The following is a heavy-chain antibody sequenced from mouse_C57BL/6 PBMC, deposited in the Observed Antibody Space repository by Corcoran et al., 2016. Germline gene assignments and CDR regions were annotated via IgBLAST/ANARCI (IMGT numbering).Heavy chain of an antibody. CDR3: TKIYYYGSSYGYFDV. Sequence: EVQLQQSGAELVRPGASVKLSCTASGFNIKDYYMHWVKQRPEQGLEWIGRIDPEDGDTEYAPKFQGKATMTADTSSNTAYLQLSSLTSEDTAVYYCTKIYYYGSSYGYFDVWGTGTTVTVSS. CDR2: IDPEDGDT. V-gene: IGHV14-1*01. CDR1: GFNIKDYY. D-gene: IGHD1-1*01. J-gene: IGHJ1*03.